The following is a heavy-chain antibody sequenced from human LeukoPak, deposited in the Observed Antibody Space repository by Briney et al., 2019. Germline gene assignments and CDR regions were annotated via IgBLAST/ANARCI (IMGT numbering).Heavy chain of an antibody. J-gene: IGHJ4*02. CDR1: GCTFTSYY. V-gene: IGHV1-46*03. CDR2: INPSGGST. CDR3: ARDIYGSGSYPLYYFDY. D-gene: IGHD3-10*01. Sequence: GASVKVSCKASGCTFTSYYMHWVRQAPGQGLEWMGIINPSGGSTSYAQKFQGRVSMTRDTSTSTVYMELSSLRSEDTAVYYCARDIYGSGSYPLYYFDYWGQGTLVIVSS.